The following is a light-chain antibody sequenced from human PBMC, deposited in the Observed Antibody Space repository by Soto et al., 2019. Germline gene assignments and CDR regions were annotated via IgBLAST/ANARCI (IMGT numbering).Light chain of an antibody. V-gene: IGKV3-20*01. CDR1: QSVSSSY. CDR3: QLGYT. CDR2: GAS. Sequence: EIVLTQSPGTLSLSPGERATLSCRASQSVSSSYLAWYQQKPGQAPRLLIYGASIRATGIPDRFSGSGSGTDFTLTISRLEPEDFAVYYCQLGYTFGQGTKLEIK. J-gene: IGKJ2*01.